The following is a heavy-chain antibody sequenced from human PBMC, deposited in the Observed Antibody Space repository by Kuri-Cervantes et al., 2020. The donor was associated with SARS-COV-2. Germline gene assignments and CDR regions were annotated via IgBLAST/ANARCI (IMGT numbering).Heavy chain of an antibody. V-gene: IGHV4-4*02. D-gene: IGHD3/OR15-3a*01. CDR3: ARHRYMIYDAFDI. Sequence: SETLSLTCAVSGGSISSSNWWSWVRQPPGKGLEWIGEIYHSGSTNYNPSLKSRVTISVDTSKNQFSLKLSSVTAADTAVYYCARHRYMIYDAFDIWGQGTMVTVSS. CDR2: IYHSGST. J-gene: IGHJ3*02. CDR1: GGSISSSNW.